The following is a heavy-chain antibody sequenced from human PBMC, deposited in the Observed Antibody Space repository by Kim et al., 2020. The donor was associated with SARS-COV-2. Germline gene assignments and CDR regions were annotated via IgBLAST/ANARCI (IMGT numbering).Heavy chain of an antibody. CDR1: GGSISSSSYY. Sequence: SETLSLTCTVSGGSISSSSYYWGWIRQPPGKGLEWIGSIYYSGSTYYNPSLKSRVTISVDTSKNQFSLKLSSVTAADTAVYYCARPCATAAAGYGPFDYWGQGTLVTVSS. D-gene: IGHD6-13*01. CDR3: ARPCATAAAGYGPFDY. CDR2: IYYSGST. J-gene: IGHJ4*02. V-gene: IGHV4-39*01.